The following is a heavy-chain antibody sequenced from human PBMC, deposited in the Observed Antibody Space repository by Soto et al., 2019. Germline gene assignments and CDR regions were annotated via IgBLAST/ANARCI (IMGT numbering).Heavy chain of an antibody. V-gene: IGHV3-7*01. CDR3: ARDSASYCGGDCWYFDY. Sequence: GGSLRLSCAASGFTFSSYWMSWVRQAPGKGLEWVANIKQDGSEKYYVDSVKGRFTISRDNAKNSLYLQMNSLRAEDTAVYYCARDSASYCGGDCWYFDYWGQGTLVTVSS. D-gene: IGHD2-21*01. CDR1: GFTFSSYW. CDR2: IKQDGSEK. J-gene: IGHJ4*02.